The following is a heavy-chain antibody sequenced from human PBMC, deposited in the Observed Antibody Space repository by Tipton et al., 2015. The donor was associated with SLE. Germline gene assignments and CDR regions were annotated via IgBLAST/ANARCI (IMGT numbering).Heavy chain of an antibody. D-gene: IGHD4-11*01. CDR2: IYYSGST. CDR3: ARTRATRHFDL. CDR1: GGSISSSSYY. V-gene: IGHV4-39*07. Sequence: GLVKPSETLSLTCTVSGGSISSSSYYWGWIRQPPGKGLEWIGSIYYSGSTYYNPSLKSRVTISVDTSKNQFSLKLSSVTAADTAVYYCARTRATRHFDLWGRGTLVTVSS. J-gene: IGHJ2*01.